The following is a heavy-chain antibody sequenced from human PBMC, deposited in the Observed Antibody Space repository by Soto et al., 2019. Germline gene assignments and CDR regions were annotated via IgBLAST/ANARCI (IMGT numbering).Heavy chain of an antibody. D-gene: IGHD4-17*01. CDR3: ARGRKSYGRGYFDY. V-gene: IGHV1-69*06. J-gene: IGHJ4*02. CDR2: IIPILGTA. Sequence: QVQLVQSGAEVKKPGSSVKVSCKASGGTFSSYAISWVRQAPGQELEWMGGIIPILGTANYAQKFQGRVTITADKSTSTAYMALSSLRSEDTAVYYCARGRKSYGRGYFDYWGQGTLVTVSS. CDR1: GGTFSSYA.